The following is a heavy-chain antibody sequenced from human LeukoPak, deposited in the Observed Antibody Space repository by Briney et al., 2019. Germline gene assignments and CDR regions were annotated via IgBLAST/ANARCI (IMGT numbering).Heavy chain of an antibody. CDR2: INHSGST. J-gene: IGHJ6*02. CDR1: GGSFSGYY. D-gene: IGHD6-13*01. V-gene: IGHV4-34*01. CDR3: GRDSSWHTDGTGRYHYYGMDV. Sequence: SETLSLTCAVYGGSFSGYYWSWIRQPPGKGLEWIGEINHSGSTNYNPSLKSRVTISVDTSKNQFSLKLSSVTAADTAVYYCGRDSSWHTDGTGRYHYYGMDVWGQGTTVTVSS.